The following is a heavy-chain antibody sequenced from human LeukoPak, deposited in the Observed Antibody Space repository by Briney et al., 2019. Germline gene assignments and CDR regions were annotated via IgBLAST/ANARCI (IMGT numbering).Heavy chain of an antibody. CDR3: ARDFDLDGSGSRYYSGMDV. CDR1: GFMFSTSS. J-gene: IGHJ6*02. D-gene: IGHD3-10*01. Sequence: GGSLRLSCAASGFMFSTSSMNWVRQAPGKGLEWVSSVSSSSSYIYYADPVKGLFTISRDNAKNSLYLHMNSLRAEDTAVYYCARDFDLDGSGSRYYSGMDVWGQGTTVTVSS. V-gene: IGHV3-21*01. CDR2: VSSSSSYI.